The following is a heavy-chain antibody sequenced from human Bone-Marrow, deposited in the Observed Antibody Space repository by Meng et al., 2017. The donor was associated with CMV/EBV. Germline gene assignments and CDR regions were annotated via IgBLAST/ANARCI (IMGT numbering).Heavy chain of an antibody. D-gene: IGHD3-10*01. V-gene: IGHV3-21*01. J-gene: IGHJ6*02. CDR3: ARDPKLPFGQWEFYYYYGMDV. CDR1: GFTFSSYS. Sequence: GGSLRLSCAASGFTFSSYSMNWVRQAPGKGLEWVSSISSSSSYIYYADSVKGRFTISRDNAKNSLYLQMNSLRAEDTAVYYCARDPKLPFGQWEFYYYYGMDVWGQGTTVTVSS. CDR2: ISSSSSYI.